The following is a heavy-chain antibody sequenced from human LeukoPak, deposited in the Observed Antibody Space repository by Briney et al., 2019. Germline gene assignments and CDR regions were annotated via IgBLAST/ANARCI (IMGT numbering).Heavy chain of an antibody. V-gene: IGHV3-48*03. J-gene: IGHJ4*02. CDR3: ARDTARSYYDSSGYYDY. Sequence: GGSLRLSCAASGFTFSSYEMNWVRQAPGKGLKWVSYISSSGSTIYYADSVKGRFTISRDNAKNSLYLQMNSLGAEDTAVYYCARDTARSYYDSSGYYDYWGQGTLVTVSS. CDR1: GFTFSSYE. CDR2: ISSSGSTI. D-gene: IGHD3-22*01.